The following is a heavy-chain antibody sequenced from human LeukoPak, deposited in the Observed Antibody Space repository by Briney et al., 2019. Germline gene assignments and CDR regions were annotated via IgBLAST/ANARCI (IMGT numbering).Heavy chain of an antibody. CDR3: ARGDKVSGNILTGYHHDY. CDR1: GGSFSGYY. J-gene: IGHJ4*02. D-gene: IGHD3-9*01. Sequence: PSEALSLTCTVYGGSFSGYYWSWIRQPPGKGLEWIGEINHSGSTNYNPSLKSRVTISVDTSKNQFSLKLSSVTAADTAVYYCARGDKVSGNILTGYHHDYWGQGTLVTVSS. CDR2: INHSGST. V-gene: IGHV4-34*01.